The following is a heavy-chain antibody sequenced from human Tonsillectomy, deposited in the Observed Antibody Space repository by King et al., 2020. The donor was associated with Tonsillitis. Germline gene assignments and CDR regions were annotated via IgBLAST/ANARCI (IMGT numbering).Heavy chain of an antibody. CDR2: TSDDGTFQ. D-gene: IGHD1-26*01. Sequence: HVQLVESGGGVVQPGRSLRLSCAASGFTFSSFAMHWVRQAPGKGLEWVAVTSDDGTFQYYKDSVEGRFTISRDNSNNTLYLQMNTLRPEDAAVYFCARGNSASYLPLNYYFDNWGQGTLVSVSS. CDR1: GFTFSSFA. J-gene: IGHJ4*02. V-gene: IGHV3-30*04. CDR3: ARGNSASYLPLNYYFDN.